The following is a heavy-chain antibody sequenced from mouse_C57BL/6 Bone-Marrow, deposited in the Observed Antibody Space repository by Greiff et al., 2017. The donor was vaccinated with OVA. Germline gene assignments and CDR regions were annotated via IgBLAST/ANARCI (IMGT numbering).Heavy chain of an antibody. CDR1: GYTFTSYG. CDR3: ARSGDYGAMDY. CDR2: IYPRSGNT. D-gene: IGHD1-1*01. Sequence: VKLVESGAELARPGASVKLSCKASGYTFTSYGISWVKQRTGQGLEWIGEIYPRSGNTYYNEKFKGKATLTADKSSSTAYMELRSLTSEDSAVYFCARSGDYGAMDYWGQGTSVTVSS. V-gene: IGHV1-81*01. J-gene: IGHJ4*01.